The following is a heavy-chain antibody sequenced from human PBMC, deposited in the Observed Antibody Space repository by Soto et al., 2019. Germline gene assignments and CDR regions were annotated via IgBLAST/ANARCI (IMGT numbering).Heavy chain of an antibody. D-gene: IGHD1-26*01. V-gene: IGHV5-51*01. CDR1: GYTFTSYW. CDR2: IYPGDSDT. J-gene: IGHJ6*02. Sequence: GEALKISGKCSGYTFTSYWIGWVRQMPGKGLEWMGIIYPGDSDTRYSPSFQGQVTISADKSISTAYLQWSSLKASDTAMYYCARHLKESSRYGMDVWGQGTTVTVSS. CDR3: ARHLKESSRYGMDV.